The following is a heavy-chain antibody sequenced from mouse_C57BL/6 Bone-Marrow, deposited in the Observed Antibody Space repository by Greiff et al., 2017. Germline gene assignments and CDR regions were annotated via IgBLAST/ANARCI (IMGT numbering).Heavy chain of an antibody. CDR3: AREGGSSYYYFDY. J-gene: IGHJ2*01. V-gene: IGHV1-85*01. CDR1: GYTFTSYD. Sequence: QVQLKQSGPELVKPGASVQLSCKASGYTFTSYDINWVKQRPGQGLEWIGWIYPRDGSTKYNEKFKGKATLTVDTSSSTAYMELHSLTSEDSAVYFCAREGGSSYYYFDYWGQGTTLTVSS. D-gene: IGHD1-1*01. CDR2: IYPRDGST.